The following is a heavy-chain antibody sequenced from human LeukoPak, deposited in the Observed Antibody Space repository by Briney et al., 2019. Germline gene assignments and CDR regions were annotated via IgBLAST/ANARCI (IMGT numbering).Heavy chain of an antibody. V-gene: IGHV1-2*02. Sequence: GASVKVSCKASGYTFTGYAMNWVRQAPGQGLEWMGWINPNSGGTNYAQKFQGRVTMTRDTSISTAYMELSRLGSDDTAVYYCAREWVRGVIRDNWFDPWGQGTLVTVSS. J-gene: IGHJ5*02. D-gene: IGHD3-10*01. CDR2: INPNSGGT. CDR3: AREWVRGVIRDNWFDP. CDR1: GYTFTGYA.